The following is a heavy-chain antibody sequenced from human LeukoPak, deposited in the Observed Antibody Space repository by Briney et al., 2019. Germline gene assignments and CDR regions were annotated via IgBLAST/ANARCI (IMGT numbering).Heavy chain of an antibody. CDR1: GYSISSGYY. CDR3: ARRSIAVAGTPFDY. Sequence: SETLSLTSVVSGYSISSGYYWGWIRQPPGKGLEWIGSIYHSGSTYYNPSLKSRVTISVDTSKNQFSLKLSSVTAADTAVYYCARRSIAVAGTPFDYWGQGTLVTVSS. CDR2: IYHSGST. J-gene: IGHJ4*02. V-gene: IGHV4-38-2*01. D-gene: IGHD6-19*01.